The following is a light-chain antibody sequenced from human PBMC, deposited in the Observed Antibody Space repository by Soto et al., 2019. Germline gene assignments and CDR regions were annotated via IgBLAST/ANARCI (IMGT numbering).Light chain of an antibody. V-gene: IGKV1-5*03. CDR1: QSITNY. Sequence: DIQMTQSPSALSASVGDRVTIACRASQSITNYLNWYQQRPGKPPNLLIYKASTLASGVPSRFSGSGSGTEFTLTINSLQPDDFATYYCQQYHIYSGTFGQGTKVDIK. J-gene: IGKJ1*01. CDR3: QQYHIYSGT. CDR2: KAS.